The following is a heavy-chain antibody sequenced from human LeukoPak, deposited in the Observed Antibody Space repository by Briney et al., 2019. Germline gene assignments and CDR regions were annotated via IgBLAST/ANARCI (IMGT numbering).Heavy chain of an antibody. Sequence: GGSLRLSCAASGFTFSNYWMSWVRQAPGKGLEWVSGISAGGGSTFYADSVKGRFAVSRDSSKDTLYLQMNSLRAEDTAVYYCARDVVGATRPFDYWGQGTLVTVSS. CDR1: GFTFSNYW. J-gene: IGHJ4*02. CDR3: ARDVVGATRPFDY. D-gene: IGHD1-26*01. CDR2: ISAGGGST. V-gene: IGHV3-23*01.